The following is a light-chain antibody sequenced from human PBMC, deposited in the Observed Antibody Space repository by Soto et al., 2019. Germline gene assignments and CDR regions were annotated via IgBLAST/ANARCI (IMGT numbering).Light chain of an antibody. CDR1: QSVYNN. J-gene: IGKJ4*01. V-gene: IGKV3-15*01. CDR2: GAS. CDR3: QQYNNWPLT. Sequence: EIVMTQSPATLSVSPGERATLSCRASQSVYNNFAWYQQKPGQTPRLLIYGASTRAATIPARFSGSGSGTEFTLTISSLQSEEVAVYYCQQYNNWPLTFGGGTKVEI.